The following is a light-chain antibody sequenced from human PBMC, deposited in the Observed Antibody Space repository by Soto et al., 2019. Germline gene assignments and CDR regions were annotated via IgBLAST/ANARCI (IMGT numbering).Light chain of an antibody. CDR2: GAS. CDR1: QDIRKY. Sequence: DIQMTQSASSLSAFVGDRVTITCQASQDIRKYLNWYQQKPGKAPKLLIYGASNLETGVPSRFSGSGSGTDFTLTISSLQPEDIATYYCKQYDNLPNTFGQGTKLEIK. J-gene: IGKJ2*01. CDR3: KQYDNLPNT. V-gene: IGKV1-33*01.